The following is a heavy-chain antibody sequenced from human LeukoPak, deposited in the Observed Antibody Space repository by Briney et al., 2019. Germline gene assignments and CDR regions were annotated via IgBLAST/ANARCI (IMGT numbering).Heavy chain of an antibody. CDR3: AREALSRYCSGGSCYSYYYYMDV. CDR1: GYSFTSYW. V-gene: IGHV5-51*01. D-gene: IGHD2-15*01. CDR2: IYPGDSDT. J-gene: IGHJ6*03. Sequence: GESLKISCKGSGYSFTSYWIGWVRQMPGKGLEWMGIIYPGDSDTRYSPSFQGQVTISADKSISTAYLQWSSLKASDTAMYYCAREALSRYCSGGSCYSYYYYMDVWGKGTTVTVSS.